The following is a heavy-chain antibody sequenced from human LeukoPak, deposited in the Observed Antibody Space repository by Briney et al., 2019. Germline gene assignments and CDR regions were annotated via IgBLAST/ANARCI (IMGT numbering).Heavy chain of an antibody. CDR1: GYSFSNYW. J-gene: IGHJ4*02. Sequence: GEALKTSCEGSGYSFSNYWIGWVRQMPGKGLEWMGIIYSGDYETRYSPSFQGLVTISVDKSISAAYLQWSSLKASDTAMYYCAIPPGYCGNDCSFDHWGQGTLVTVSP. D-gene: IGHD2-21*02. V-gene: IGHV5-51*01. CDR2: IYSGDYET. CDR3: AIPPGYCGNDCSFDH.